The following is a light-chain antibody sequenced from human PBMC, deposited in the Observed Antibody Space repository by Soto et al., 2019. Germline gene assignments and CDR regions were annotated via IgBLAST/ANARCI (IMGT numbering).Light chain of an antibody. V-gene: IGKV1-27*01. CDR1: QGISNY. CDR3: QKYNSAPWT. CDR2: AAS. J-gene: IGKJ1*01. Sequence: DIQMTQSPSSLSESVGDRVTITCRASQGISNYLAWYQQKPGKVPKLLIYAASTLQSGVPSRFSGSGSGTEFTLTISILQPEDVATYYCQKYNSAPWTFGQGTKVEIK.